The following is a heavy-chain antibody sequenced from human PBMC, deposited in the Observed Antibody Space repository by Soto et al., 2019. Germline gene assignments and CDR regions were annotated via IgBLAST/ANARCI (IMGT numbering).Heavy chain of an antibody. CDR2: IYPGDSDT. V-gene: IGHV5-51*01. D-gene: IGHD1-26*01. Sequence: GESLKISCKGSGYSFTSYWIGWVRQMPGKGLEWMGIIYPGDSDTRYSPSFQGQVTISADKSISTAYLQWSSLKASDTAMYYCARKRGRDYSGGYLYYFDYWGQGTLVTVSS. CDR3: ARKRGRDYSGGYLYYFDY. J-gene: IGHJ4*02. CDR1: GYSFTSYW.